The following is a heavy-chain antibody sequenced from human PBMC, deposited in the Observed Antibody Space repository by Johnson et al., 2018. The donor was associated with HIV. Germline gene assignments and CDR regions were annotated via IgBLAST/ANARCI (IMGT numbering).Heavy chain of an antibody. CDR3: ARLPSGYSRDDLDI. V-gene: IGHV3-30*03. CDR2: ISYDGSNK. J-gene: IGHJ3*02. D-gene: IGHD5-18*01. Sequence: QEKLVESGGGLVKPGGSLRLSCAASGFNLSDYYMRWIRQTPGKGLEWVAVISYDGSNKYYADSVKGRFTISRDNAKNSLYLQINSLRPEDTAVYYCARLPSGYSRDDLDIWGQGTMVTVSS. CDR1: GFNLSDYY.